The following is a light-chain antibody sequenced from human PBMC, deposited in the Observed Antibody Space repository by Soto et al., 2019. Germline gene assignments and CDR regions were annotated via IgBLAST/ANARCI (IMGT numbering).Light chain of an antibody. J-gene: IGKJ1*01. Sequence: DIQMTQSPSTLSASVGDRVPITCRASQRISNWLAWYQQNPGKAPNLLIYDASSLESGVPSRFSGSGSGTEFTLTIGSLLPDDFATYYCQQYNSDSPWTFGQGAKVEIK. V-gene: IGKV1-5*01. CDR1: QRISNW. CDR3: QQYNSDSPWT. CDR2: DAS.